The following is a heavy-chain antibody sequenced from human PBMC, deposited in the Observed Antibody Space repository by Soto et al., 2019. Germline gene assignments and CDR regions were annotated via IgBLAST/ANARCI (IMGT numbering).Heavy chain of an antibody. CDR1: GGSISSYY. CDR3: ARVSSYDFWSGYYYYFDY. CDR2: IYYSGST. J-gene: IGHJ4*02. D-gene: IGHD3-3*01. Sequence: SETLSLTCTVSGGSISSYYWSWIRQPPGKGLEWIGYIYYSGSTNYNPSPKSRVTISVDTSKNQFSLKLSSVTAADTAVYYCARVSSYDFWSGYYYYFDYWGQGTLVTVSS. V-gene: IGHV4-59*08.